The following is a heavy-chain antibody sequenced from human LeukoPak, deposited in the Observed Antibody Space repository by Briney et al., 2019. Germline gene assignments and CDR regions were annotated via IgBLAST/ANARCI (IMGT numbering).Heavy chain of an antibody. V-gene: IGHV3-30-3*01. J-gene: IGHJ4*02. CDR2: ISFDGSNK. CDR1: GFTFSSYT. D-gene: IGHD1-1*01. Sequence: GRSLRLSCAASGFTFSSYTMHWVRQAPGKGLEWVAVISFDGSNKYYADSVKGRFTISRDNSKNTLYLQMNSLRTEDTAVYYCASQLGEYLDYWGQGTLVTVSS. CDR3: ASQLGEYLDY.